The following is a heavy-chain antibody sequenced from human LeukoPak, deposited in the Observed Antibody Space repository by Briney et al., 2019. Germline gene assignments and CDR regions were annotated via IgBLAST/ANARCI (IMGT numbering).Heavy chain of an antibody. CDR3: ARWRSTSWYFDL. Sequence: GGSLRLSCAASGFTFSSYDMHWVRQATGEGLEWVSAIGTAGDTYYPGSVKGRFTISRENAKNSLYLQMNTLRAGDTAVYYFARWRSTSWYFDLWGRGTLVTVSS. J-gene: IGHJ2*01. V-gene: IGHV3-13*04. D-gene: IGHD6-6*01. CDR1: GFTFSSYD. CDR2: IGTAGDT.